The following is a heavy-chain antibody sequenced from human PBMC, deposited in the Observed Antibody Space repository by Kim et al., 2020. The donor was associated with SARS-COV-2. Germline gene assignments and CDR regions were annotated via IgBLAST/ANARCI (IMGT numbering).Heavy chain of an antibody. V-gene: IGHV4-34*01. CDR2: INHSGST. CDR1: GGSFSGYY. J-gene: IGHJ2*01. D-gene: IGHD1-26*01. CDR3: ARGVLVGATPVSLSQRPRYFDL. Sequence: SETLSLTCAVYGGSFSGYYWSWIRQPPGKGLEWIGEINHSGSTNYNPSLKSRVTISVDTSKNQFSLKLSSVTAADTAVYYCARGVLVGATPVSLSQRPRYFDLWGRGTLVTVSS.